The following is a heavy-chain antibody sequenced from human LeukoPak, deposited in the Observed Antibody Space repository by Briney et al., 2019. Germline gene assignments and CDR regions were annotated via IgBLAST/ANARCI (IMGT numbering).Heavy chain of an antibody. V-gene: IGHV1-3*01. CDR1: GYSFTCCA. CDR2: INADNGDT. D-gene: IGHD6-19*01. CDR3: ATRPGIAVAGLDF. Sequence: GASVKVSCKASGYSFTCCAIHWVRQAPGQRLEWMGWINADNGDTKYSQKFQGRVTITRDTSATTAYMELSSLRSEDTAVYYCATRPGIAVAGLDFWGQGTLVTVSS. J-gene: IGHJ4*02.